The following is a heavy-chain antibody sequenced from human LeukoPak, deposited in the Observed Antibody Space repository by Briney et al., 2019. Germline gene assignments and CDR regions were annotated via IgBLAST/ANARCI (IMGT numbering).Heavy chain of an antibody. D-gene: IGHD3-22*01. J-gene: IGHJ4*02. CDR1: GYTFTDYF. CDR2: VNPNTGGT. CDR3: ARVTVGRSYYDSMLIDY. V-gene: IGHV1-2*02. Sequence: ASVKVSCKASGYTFTDYFMNWVRQAPGQGLEWMGWVNPNTGGTIYGQDFQGRVTMTGDTSITTAYMELSSLRPDDTAVYYCARVTVGRSYYDSMLIDYWGQGTLVTVSS.